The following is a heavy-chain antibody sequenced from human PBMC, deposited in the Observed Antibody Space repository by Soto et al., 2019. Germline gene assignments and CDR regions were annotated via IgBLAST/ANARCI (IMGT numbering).Heavy chain of an antibody. CDR2: ISYDGSRQ. D-gene: IGHD3-16*02. Sequence: QVQLVESGGGVVQPGRSLRLSCAASGFSFSNYAIHWVRQAPGKGLEWVALISYDGSRQYYGDSVKGRFTISRDNSKNTLSLAMNNLRPEDTAVYYCAKTIGLRLGELSPDYWGQGTLVTVSS. J-gene: IGHJ4*02. V-gene: IGHV3-30*18. CDR1: GFSFSNYA. CDR3: AKTIGLRLGELSPDY.